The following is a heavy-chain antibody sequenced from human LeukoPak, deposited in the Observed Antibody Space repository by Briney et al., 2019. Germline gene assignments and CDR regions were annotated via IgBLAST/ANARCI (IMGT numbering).Heavy chain of an antibody. V-gene: IGHV1-18*04. CDR1: GYTFTSYG. D-gene: IGHD1-26*01. J-gene: IGHJ3*02. CDR3: ARGIDSASPPLGTFEI. CDR2: ISAYNGNT. Sequence: VASVTVSCKASGYTFTSYGITWVRQAPGQGLEWVGWISAYNGNTNYEQKLQGRATMTRDASTSTAYMELRSLRSDDTAVYYCARGIDSASPPLGTFEIWGQGTMVTVSS.